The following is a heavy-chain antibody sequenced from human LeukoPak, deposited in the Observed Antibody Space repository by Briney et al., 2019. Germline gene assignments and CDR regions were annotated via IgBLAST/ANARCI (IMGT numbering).Heavy chain of an antibody. Sequence: PGGSLRLSCAASGFTFSNYGMHWVRQAPGKGLEWVAFIWYDGSNKYYVDSVKGRFTISRDNSENTLFLQMSSLRTEDTAVYYCARDPLGFCTRATCRYLDSWGQGTLVTVSS. D-gene: IGHD2-8*01. J-gene: IGHJ4*02. V-gene: IGHV3-30*02. CDR2: IWYDGSNK. CDR3: ARDPLGFCTRATCRYLDS. CDR1: GFTFSNYG.